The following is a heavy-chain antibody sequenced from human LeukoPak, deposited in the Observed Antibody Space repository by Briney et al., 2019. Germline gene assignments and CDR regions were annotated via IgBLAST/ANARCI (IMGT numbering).Heavy chain of an antibody. V-gene: IGHV1-2*02. D-gene: IGHD1-7*01. Sequence: GASVKVSCKASGYSFIGYYIHWVRQAPGQGLEWMGWINPNSGDTNYAQKFQGRVTMTRDTSISTAYMGLSRLKSDDTAVYYCARDQGRRVWYNWNYGEDAFDIWGQGTMVTVSS. J-gene: IGHJ3*02. CDR2: INPNSGDT. CDR3: ARDQGRRVWYNWNYGEDAFDI. CDR1: GYSFIGYY.